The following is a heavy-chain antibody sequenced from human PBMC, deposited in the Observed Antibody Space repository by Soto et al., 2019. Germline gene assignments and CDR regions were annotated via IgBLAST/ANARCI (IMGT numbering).Heavy chain of an antibody. D-gene: IGHD3-10*01. Sequence: ASVKVSCKASGYTFTGYFMHWVRQAPGQGLEWMGWINPYSGGADYAQSFQGRVTMTRDTSISTVYMELSRLRFDDTAVYYCARVIRGAYYNSPLDTWGQGTVVTVSA. CDR2: INPYSGGA. V-gene: IGHV1-2*02. J-gene: IGHJ5*02. CDR3: ARVIRGAYYNSPLDT. CDR1: GYTFTGYF.